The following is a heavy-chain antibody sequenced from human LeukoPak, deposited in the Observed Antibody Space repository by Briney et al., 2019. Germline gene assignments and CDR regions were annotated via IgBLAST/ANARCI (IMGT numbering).Heavy chain of an antibody. D-gene: IGHD2-15*01. CDR1: GFTFSSYS. V-gene: IGHV3-48*01. CDR2: ISSSSSTI. J-gene: IGHJ3*02. Sequence: PGGSLRLSCAASGFTFSSYSMNWVRQAPGKGLEWVSYISSSSSTIYYADSVKGRFTISRDNAKNSLSLQMNSLRAEDTAVYYCARGSGGAFDIWGQGTMVTVSS. CDR3: ARGSGGAFDI.